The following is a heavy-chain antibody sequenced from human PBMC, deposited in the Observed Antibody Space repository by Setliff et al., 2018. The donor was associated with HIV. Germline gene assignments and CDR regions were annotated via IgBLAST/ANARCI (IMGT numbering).Heavy chain of an antibody. V-gene: IGHV3-15*01. CDR1: GATFSKDW. Sequence: GGSLRLSCAASGATFSKDWMSWVRQAPGKGLEWVGRILSKSDGGTTDTAAVVTGRFTISRDDSINTLYLQMNSLKTEDTGLYYCKADSSGYPWGQGTLVTVSS. CDR3: KADSSGYP. J-gene: IGHJ5*02. D-gene: IGHD3-22*01. CDR2: ILSKSDGGTT.